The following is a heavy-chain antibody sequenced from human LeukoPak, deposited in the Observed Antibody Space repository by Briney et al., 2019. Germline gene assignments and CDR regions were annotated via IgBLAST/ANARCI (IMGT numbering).Heavy chain of an antibody. Sequence: GGSLRLSCIAATSEFTLGDFPVHWVRQAPGKGLEWVAVVSNDGGRMYYADAVKGRFTISRDNAKNSLYLQMNSLRIDDTAVYYCARGEDPYFFDFWGQGTLVTVSS. CDR1: EFTLGDFP. CDR2: VSNDGGRM. J-gene: IGHJ4*02. V-gene: IGHV3-30-3*01. CDR3: ARGEDPYFFDF.